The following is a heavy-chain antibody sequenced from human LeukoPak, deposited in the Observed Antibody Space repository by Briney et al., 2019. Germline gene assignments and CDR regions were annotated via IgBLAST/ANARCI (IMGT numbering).Heavy chain of an antibody. CDR3: ARDRSGIAAD. CDR2: IYYSGST. Sequence: SETLSLTCTVSGGSISSSSYYWGWIRQPPGKGLEWIGSIYYSGSTYYNPSLKSRVTMSVDTSKNQFSLKLSSVTAADTAVFYCARDRSGIAADWGQGILVTVSS. V-gene: IGHV4-39*07. J-gene: IGHJ4*02. D-gene: IGHD6-25*01. CDR1: GGSISSSSYY.